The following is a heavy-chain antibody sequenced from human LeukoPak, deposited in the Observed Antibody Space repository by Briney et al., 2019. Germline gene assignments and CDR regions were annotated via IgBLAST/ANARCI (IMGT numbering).Heavy chain of an antibody. CDR1: GGSISSSSYY. D-gene: IGHD6-19*01. CDR3: ARGGSGWSYNAFDI. CDR2: INHSGST. V-gene: IGHV4-39*07. J-gene: IGHJ3*02. Sequence: SETLSLTCTVSGGSISSSSYYWSWIRQPPGKGLEWIGEINHSGSTNYNPSLKSRVTISVDTSKNQFSLKLSSVTAADTAVYYCARGGSGWSYNAFDIWGQGTMVTVSS.